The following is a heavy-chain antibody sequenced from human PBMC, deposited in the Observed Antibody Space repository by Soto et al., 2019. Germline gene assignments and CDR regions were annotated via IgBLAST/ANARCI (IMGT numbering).Heavy chain of an antibody. CDR2: INTNTGNP. V-gene: IGHV7-4-1*02. D-gene: IGHD3-3*01. J-gene: IGHJ3*02. CDR3: ARENDVLRFLEWFRGGAFDI. Sequence: ASVKVSCKASGYTFTSYAMNWVRQAPGQGLEWMGWINTNTGNPTDAQGFTGRFVFSLDTSVSTAYLQISSLKAEDIVVYYCARENDVLRFLEWFRGGAFDIWGQGTMVTVSS. CDR1: GYTFTSYA.